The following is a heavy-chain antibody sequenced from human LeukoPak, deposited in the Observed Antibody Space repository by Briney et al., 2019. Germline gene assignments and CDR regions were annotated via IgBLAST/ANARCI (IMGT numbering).Heavy chain of an antibody. CDR3: ADSSWYEIYYFDY. D-gene: IGHD6-13*01. Sequence: GGSLRLSCAASGFTLSSYAMSWVRQAPGKGLEWVSAISGSGGSTYYADSVKGRFTISRDNSKNTLYLQMNSLRAEDTAVYYCADSSWYEIYYFDYWGQGTLVTVSS. CDR1: GFTLSSYA. J-gene: IGHJ4*02. V-gene: IGHV3-23*01. CDR2: ISGSGGST.